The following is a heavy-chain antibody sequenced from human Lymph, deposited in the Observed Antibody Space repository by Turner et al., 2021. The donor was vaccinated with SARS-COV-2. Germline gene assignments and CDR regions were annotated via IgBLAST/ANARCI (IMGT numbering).Heavy chain of an antibody. CDR2: ISPRRDIA. V-gene: IGHV1-69*10. D-gene: IGHD1-20*01. CDR3: ARDVTGPLGY. J-gene: IGHJ4*02. Sequence: QVQLVHSGAEVKKPGSSVKVSCKASGGTSSSYAISWVRQAPGQGLEWMGGISPRRDIANYAKKFQGRVTITADKSTSTAYMELSSLRSEDTAVYYCARDVTGPLGYWGQGTLVTVSS. CDR1: GGTSSSYA.